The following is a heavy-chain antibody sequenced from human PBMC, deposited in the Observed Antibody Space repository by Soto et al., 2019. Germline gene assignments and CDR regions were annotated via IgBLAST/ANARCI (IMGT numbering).Heavy chain of an antibody. D-gene: IGHD4-17*01. V-gene: IGHV3-21*01. J-gene: IGHJ4*02. CDR2: ISSSSSYI. CDR3: ARVLYGELGGFDY. Sequence: PGGSLRLSCAPSGFTFSSYSMNSVRQAPGKGLEWVSSISSSSSYIYYADSVKGRFTISRDNAKNSLQLQINTLRSEHTAGYYRARVLYGELGGFDYWGQGALVTV. CDR1: GFTFSSYS.